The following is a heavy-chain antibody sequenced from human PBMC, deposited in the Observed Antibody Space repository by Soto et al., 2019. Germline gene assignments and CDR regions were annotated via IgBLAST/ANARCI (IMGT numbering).Heavy chain of an antibody. Sequence: SETLSLTCPVSGGSISSGDYYWGWIGQPAGKGLEWIGYIYYSGSTYYNPSLKSRVTISVDTSKNQFSLKLSSVTAADTAVYYCARDSTYYDFWSGPSAWGQGTLVTVSS. J-gene: IGHJ5*02. CDR2: IYYSGST. CDR3: ARDSTYYDFWSGPSA. CDR1: GGSISSGDYY. V-gene: IGHV4-30-4*01. D-gene: IGHD3-3*01.